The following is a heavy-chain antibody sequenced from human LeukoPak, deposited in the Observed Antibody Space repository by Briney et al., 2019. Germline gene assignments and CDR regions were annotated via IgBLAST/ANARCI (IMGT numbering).Heavy chain of an antibody. V-gene: IGHV4-34*01. D-gene: IGHD6-13*01. J-gene: IGHJ6*03. Sequence: SETLSLTCAVYGGSFSGYYWSWIPQPPGKGLEWIGEINHIGNTNSDPSLRSRVTISVDTSKNQFSLTLTSATAADTAVYFCARLGSVGYYNYQYMDIWGNGSTVTVSS. CDR2: INHIGNT. CDR1: GGSFSGYY. CDR3: ARLGSVGYYNYQYMDI.